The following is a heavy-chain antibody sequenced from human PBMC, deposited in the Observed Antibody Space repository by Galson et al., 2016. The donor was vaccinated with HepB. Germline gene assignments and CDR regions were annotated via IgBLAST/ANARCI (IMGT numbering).Heavy chain of an antibody. V-gene: IGHV3-23*01. D-gene: IGHD1-14*01. J-gene: IGHJ6*02. CDR2: IGGRGGSI. CDR3: AKGPTGYYYYGMDV. CDR1: GFTFGSYA. Sequence: SLRLSCAASGFTFGSYAMTWVRQAPGKGLEWVSGIGGRGGSINYADSVKGRFTISRDNPKNTLYLQMNSLRAEDTAVYYCAKGPTGYYYYGMDVWGQGTTDTVSS.